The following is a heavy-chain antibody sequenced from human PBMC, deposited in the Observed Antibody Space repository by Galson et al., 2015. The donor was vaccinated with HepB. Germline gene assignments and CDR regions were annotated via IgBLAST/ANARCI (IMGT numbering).Heavy chain of an antibody. V-gene: IGHV1-2*02. CDR1: GYAFTGYY. CDR3: ARSGIAAAGIHNWFDP. Sequence: VSCKASGYAFTGYYMHWVRQAPGQGLEWMGWINPNSGGTNYAQKFQGRVTMTRDTSISTAYMELSRLRSDDTAVYYCARSGIAAAGIHNWFDPWGQGTLVTVSS. CDR2: INPNSGGT. J-gene: IGHJ5*02. D-gene: IGHD6-13*01.